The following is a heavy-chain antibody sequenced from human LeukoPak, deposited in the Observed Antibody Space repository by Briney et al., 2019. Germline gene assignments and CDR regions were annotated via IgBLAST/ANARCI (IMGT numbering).Heavy chain of an antibody. D-gene: IGHD2-8*02. CDR2: ISGSGGST. CDR3: AKSGWSGGYYMDV. CDR1: GFTFSSYG. J-gene: IGHJ6*03. V-gene: IGHV3-23*01. Sequence: LSGGSLRLSCAASGFTFSSYGMSWVRQAPGKGLEWVSAISGSGGSTYYADSVKGRFTISRDNSKNTLYLQMNSLRAEDTAVYYCAKSGWSGGYYMDVWGKGTTVTISS.